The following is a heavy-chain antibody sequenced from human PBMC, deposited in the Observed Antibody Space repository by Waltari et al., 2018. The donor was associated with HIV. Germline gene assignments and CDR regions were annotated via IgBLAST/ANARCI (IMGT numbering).Heavy chain of an antibody. CDR1: GYTFVSYA. CDR3: ARGDYSGVSYSFDY. J-gene: IGHJ4*02. V-gene: IGHV1-3*04. CDR2: INSDNHET. D-gene: IGHD5-12*01. Sequence: QVQLVQSGAEVKRPGASVTVSCKASGYTFVSYAMHWVRQAPGQRPEWMGWINSDNHETEYSQKFQGRVTITRDTSANTAYMELRSLRSEDTAVYYCARGDYSGVSYSFDYWGQGTLVTISS.